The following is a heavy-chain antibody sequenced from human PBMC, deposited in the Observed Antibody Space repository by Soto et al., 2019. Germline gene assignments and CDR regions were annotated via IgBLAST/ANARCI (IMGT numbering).Heavy chain of an antibody. D-gene: IGHD6-13*01. Sequence: PGGSLRLSCAASGFTFSSYWMSWVRQAPGKGLEWVANIKQDGSEKYYVDSVKGRFTISRDNSKNFLYLQMNSLRTEDTALYYCAKDIARGRPPYYYYGMDVWGQGTTVTVSS. CDR2: IKQDGSEK. CDR1: GFTFSSYW. V-gene: IGHV3-7*03. CDR3: AKDIARGRPPYYYYGMDV. J-gene: IGHJ6*02.